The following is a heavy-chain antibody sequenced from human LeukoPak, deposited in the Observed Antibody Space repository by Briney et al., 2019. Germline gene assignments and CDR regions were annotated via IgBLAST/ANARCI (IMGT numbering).Heavy chain of an antibody. CDR2: INSNGGST. J-gene: IGHJ4*02. Sequence: PGGSLRLSCAASGFTFSSYAMNWVRQAPGKGLEWVSAINSNGGSTYYADSVKGRFTISRDNSKNTLYLQMNSLIAEDTAVYYCAKGPLPRIDYWGQGTLVTVSS. V-gene: IGHV3-23*01. CDR3: AKGPLPRIDY. CDR1: GFTFSSYA.